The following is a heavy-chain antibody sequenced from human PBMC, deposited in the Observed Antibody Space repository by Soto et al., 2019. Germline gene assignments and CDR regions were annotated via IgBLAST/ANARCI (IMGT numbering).Heavy chain of an antibody. CDR1: GDSFSNYY. D-gene: IGHD2-2*01. CDR3: ATGRSEVVPGAMDT. CDR2: IYPTGST. V-gene: IGHV4-4*07. Sequence: SETLSLTCTVSGDSFSNYYCNWVRKSAGKGLEWIGRIYPTGSTTYNPSLKSRLTMSVDTSKNQFSLRLTSMTAADTAVYYCATGRSEVVPGAMDTWGQGTLVTVSS. J-gene: IGHJ5*02.